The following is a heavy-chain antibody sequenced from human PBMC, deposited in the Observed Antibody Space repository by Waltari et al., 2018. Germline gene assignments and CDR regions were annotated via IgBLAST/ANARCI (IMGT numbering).Heavy chain of an antibody. V-gene: IGHV1-69*02. CDR1: GGAFSSYT. Sequence: QVQLVQSGAEVKKPGSSGTVSCKASGGAFSSYTISWVRRAPGQGLEWMGRIIPILGIANYAQKFQGRVTITADKYTSTAYMELSSLRSEDTAVYYCARTQLGRWDFDYWGQGTLVTVSS. CDR3: ARTQLGRWDFDY. D-gene: IGHD7-27*01. J-gene: IGHJ4*02. CDR2: IIPILGIA.